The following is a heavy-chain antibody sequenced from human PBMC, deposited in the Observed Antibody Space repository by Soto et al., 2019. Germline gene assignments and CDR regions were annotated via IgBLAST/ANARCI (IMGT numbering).Heavy chain of an antibody. D-gene: IGHD6-19*01. CDR3: TRPAWGWGAFDI. CDR1: GFTFSGSA. V-gene: IGHV3-73*01. J-gene: IGHJ3*02. Sequence: PGGSLRLSCAASGFTFSGSAMHWVRQASGKGLEWVGRIRSKANSYATAYAASVKGRFTISRDDSKNTAYLQMNSLKTEDTAVYYCTRPAWGWGAFDIWGQGTMVTVSS. CDR2: IRSKANSYAT.